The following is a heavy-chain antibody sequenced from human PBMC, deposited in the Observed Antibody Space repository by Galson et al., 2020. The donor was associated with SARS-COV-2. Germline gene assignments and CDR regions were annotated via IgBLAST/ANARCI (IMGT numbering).Heavy chain of an antibody. D-gene: IGHD6-13*01. Sequence: VSGPTLVKPTQTLTLTCTFSGFSLNTGGMGVGWIRQPPGKALEWLSLIYWDDDKRYSPSLKSRLTITKDTSKNQVVLTMTNMDPVDTATYYCAHRRPLVSTYYFDYWGQGTLVTVSS. J-gene: IGHJ4*02. CDR3: AHRRPLVSTYYFDY. CDR2: IYWDDDK. V-gene: IGHV2-5*02. CDR1: GFSLNTGGMG.